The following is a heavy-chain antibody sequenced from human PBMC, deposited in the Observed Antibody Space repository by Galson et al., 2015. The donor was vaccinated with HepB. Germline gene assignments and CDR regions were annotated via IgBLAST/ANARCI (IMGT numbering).Heavy chain of an antibody. CDR2: ISAYNGNT. V-gene: IGHV1-18*01. J-gene: IGHJ6*03. CDR3: ARDLRLYYYYYMDV. Sequence: SVKVSCKASGYTFTSYGISWVRQAPGQGLEWMGWISAYNGNTNYAQKLQGRVTMTTDTSTSTAYMELRSLRSDDTAVYYCARDLRLYYYYYMDVWGKGTTVTVSS. CDR1: GYTFTSYG. D-gene: IGHD4-17*01.